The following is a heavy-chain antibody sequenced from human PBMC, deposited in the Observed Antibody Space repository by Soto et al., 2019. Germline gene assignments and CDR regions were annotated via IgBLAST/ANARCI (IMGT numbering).Heavy chain of an antibody. V-gene: IGHV4-4*03. D-gene: IGHD7-27*01. CDR2: IYHAGST. CDR3: SRGLGKSYGLDV. CDR1: GDSIITTWW. Sequence: QVQLQESGPGLVRPPGTLSLTCTVSGDSIITTWWWTWVRQPPGKDLVWIGEIYHAGSTYYNPSLERRVSIAVDTCMKQFSLKVNSVTAADTAIYYCSRGLGKSYGLDVCGQGTSVIVS. J-gene: IGHJ6*02.